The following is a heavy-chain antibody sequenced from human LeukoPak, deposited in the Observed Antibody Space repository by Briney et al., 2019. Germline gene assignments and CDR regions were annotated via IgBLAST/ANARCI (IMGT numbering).Heavy chain of an antibody. V-gene: IGHV3-74*01. J-gene: IGHJ4*02. CDR2: INSDGSNT. CDR3: ASGIAVAGTGGDY. Sequence: RGSPRLSCAASGFTFSSYWMYWVRQAPGKGLVWVSRINSDGSNTNYADSVKGRFTISRDNAKNTLYLQMNSLRAEDTAVYYCASGIAVAGTGGDYWGQRTIVTVSS. CDR1: GFTFSSYW. D-gene: IGHD6-19*01.